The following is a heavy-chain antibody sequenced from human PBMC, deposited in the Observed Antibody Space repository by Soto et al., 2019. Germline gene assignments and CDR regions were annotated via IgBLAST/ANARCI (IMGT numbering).Heavy chain of an antibody. CDR1: GLTVSSNY. CDR2: LYGAGDT. V-gene: IGHV3-53*01. CDR3: ASALIGIAVAGVFDH. J-gene: IGHJ4*02. D-gene: IGHD6-19*01. Sequence: EVQLVESGGDLIQPGGSLRLSCAASGLTVSSNYMIWVRQAPGKGPEWVSVLYGAGDTYYADSVKGRFTISRDTLKNTVYLQMNSLGVEDTAVYFCASALIGIAVAGVFDHWGPGTLVTVSS.